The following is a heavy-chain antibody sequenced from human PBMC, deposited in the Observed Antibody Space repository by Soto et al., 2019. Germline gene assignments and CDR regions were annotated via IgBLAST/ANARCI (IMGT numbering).Heavy chain of an antibody. Sequence: GGSLRLSCAASGFTFSSYGMHWVRQAPGKGLEWVAVISYDGSNKYYADSVKGRFTISRDNSKSTLYLQMNSLRAEDTAVYYCAKVYITILGPEGMDVWGQGTTVTVSS. CDR3: AKVYITILGPEGMDV. V-gene: IGHV3-30*18. CDR1: GFTFSSYG. J-gene: IGHJ6*02. D-gene: IGHD3-3*01. CDR2: ISYDGSNK.